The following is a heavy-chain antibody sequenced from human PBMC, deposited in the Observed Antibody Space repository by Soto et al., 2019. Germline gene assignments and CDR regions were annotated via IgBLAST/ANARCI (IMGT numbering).Heavy chain of an antibody. D-gene: IGHD3-10*01. J-gene: IGHJ6*02. V-gene: IGHV3-7*01. CDR3: AVERITMVRGVIGRGMDV. CDR2: IKQDGSEK. CDR1: GFTFSSYW. Sequence: GGSLRLSCAASGFTFSSYWMSWVRQAPGKGLEWVANIKQDGSEKYYVDSVKGRFTISRDNAKNSLYLQMNSLRAEDTAVYYCAVERITMVRGVIGRGMDVWGQGTTVTVSS.